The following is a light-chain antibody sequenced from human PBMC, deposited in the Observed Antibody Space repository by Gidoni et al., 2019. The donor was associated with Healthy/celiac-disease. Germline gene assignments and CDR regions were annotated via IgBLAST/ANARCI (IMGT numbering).Light chain of an antibody. Sequence: PGQSITISCTGTSSDVGGYNYVSWYQQHPGKAPKLMIYEVSNRPSGVSNRFSGSKSGNTASLTISGLQAEDEADYYCSSYTSSSTYVVFGGGTKLTVL. V-gene: IGLV2-14*01. CDR3: SSYTSSSTYVV. CDR2: EVS. J-gene: IGLJ2*01. CDR1: SSDVGGYNY.